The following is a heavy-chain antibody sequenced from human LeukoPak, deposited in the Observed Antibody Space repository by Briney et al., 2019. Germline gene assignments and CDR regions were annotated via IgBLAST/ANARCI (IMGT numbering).Heavy chain of an antibody. D-gene: IGHD5-12*01. V-gene: IGHV3-66*01. J-gene: IGHJ4*02. CDR3: ARVSSGYDSALDY. Sequence: GGSLRLSCAASGFTFSSYAMSWVRQAPGKGLEWVSVTYSGGGTYYADSVKGRFTVSRDNSKNTLYLQMNSLRAEDTAVYYCARVSSGYDSALDYWGQGTLVTVSS. CDR2: TYSGGGT. CDR1: GFTFSSYA.